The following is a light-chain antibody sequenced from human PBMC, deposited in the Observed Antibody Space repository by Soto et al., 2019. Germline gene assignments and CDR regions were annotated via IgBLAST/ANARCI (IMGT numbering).Light chain of an antibody. CDR1: QSISYF. CDR3: QQSNTIHRT. V-gene: IGKV1-39*01. J-gene: IGKJ1*01. Sequence: DIHLTQSPSPLSASVGDTVTITCRASQSISYFLNWYQQKPGKAPKLLIYSTSNVHSWVPYRFSGSGFGTDFTLVIRGLQPEDLATYYCQQSNTIHRTFGQGTKLEIK. CDR2: STS.